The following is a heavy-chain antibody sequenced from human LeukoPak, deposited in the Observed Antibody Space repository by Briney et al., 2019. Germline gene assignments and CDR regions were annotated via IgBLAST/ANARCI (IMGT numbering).Heavy chain of an antibody. D-gene: IGHD3-10*01. Sequence: SETLSLTCAVYGGSFSGYYWSWIRQPPGKGLEWIGEINHSGSTNYNPSLKSRVTISVDTSKNQFSLKLSSVTAADTAVYYCAAHGSLGYWGQGTLVTVSS. J-gene: IGHJ4*02. V-gene: IGHV4-34*01. CDR1: GGSFSGYY. CDR3: AAHGSLGY. CDR2: INHSGST.